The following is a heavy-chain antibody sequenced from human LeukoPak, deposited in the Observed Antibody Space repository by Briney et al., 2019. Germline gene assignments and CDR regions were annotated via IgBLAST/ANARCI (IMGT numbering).Heavy chain of an antibody. Sequence: SETLSLTCTVSGYSISSGYYWGWIRQPPGKGLEWIGSIYHSGSTYYNPSLKSRVTISVDTSKNQFSLKLSSLTAADTAVYYCERDHGVVIVYFDYWGQGTLVTVSS. CDR2: IYHSGST. CDR1: GYSISSGYY. CDR3: ERDHGVVIVYFDY. J-gene: IGHJ4*02. D-gene: IGHD3-3*01. V-gene: IGHV4-38-2*02.